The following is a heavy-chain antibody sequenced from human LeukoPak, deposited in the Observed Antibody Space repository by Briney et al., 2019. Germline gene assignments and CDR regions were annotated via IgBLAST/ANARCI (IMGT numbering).Heavy chain of an antibody. CDR2: IYTSGST. V-gene: IGHV4-4*07. J-gene: IGHJ5*02. CDR3: ARDGVVLGVVVPTVWFDP. Sequence: SETLSLTCTVSGGSISSYYWSWIRQPAGKGLEWIGRIYTSGSTNYNPSLKSRVTMSVDTSKNQFSLKLSSVTAAATAVYYCARDGVVLGVVVPTVWFDPWGQGTLVTVSS. D-gene: IGHD2-2*01. CDR1: GGSISSYY.